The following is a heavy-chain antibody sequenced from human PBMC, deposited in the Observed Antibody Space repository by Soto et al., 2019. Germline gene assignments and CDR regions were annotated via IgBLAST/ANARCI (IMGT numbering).Heavy chain of an antibody. J-gene: IGHJ6*02. CDR1: GLSVSSSD. V-gene: IGHV3-53*02. CDR3: STSSRNEYHFAMDA. CDR2: IYSGGST. D-gene: IGHD6-6*01. Sequence: EVHLVETGGGLIQPGGSLRLSCAASGLSVSSSDMSWVRQASGKGLDWVSVIYSGGSTHDADSVKGRFTISRDNSKNTVHLQMNSLRVDDTAVYFCSTSSRNEYHFAMDAWGQGTTVIVSS.